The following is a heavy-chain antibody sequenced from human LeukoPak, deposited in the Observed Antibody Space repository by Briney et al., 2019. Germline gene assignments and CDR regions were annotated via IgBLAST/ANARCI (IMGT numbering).Heavy chain of an antibody. V-gene: IGHV1-18*01. CDR1: GYTFTSYG. CDR2: ISAYNGKT. Sequence: ASVKDSCKASGYTFTSYGISWGPQAPGQGVEWMGWISAYNGKTNYAQKLQGRDTMTTDTSTSTAYRELRSLRSDDTAVYYRARDRREGDSSGYYYRNWGQGTLVTVSS. D-gene: IGHD3-22*01. CDR3: ARDRREGDSSGYYYRN. J-gene: IGHJ4*02.